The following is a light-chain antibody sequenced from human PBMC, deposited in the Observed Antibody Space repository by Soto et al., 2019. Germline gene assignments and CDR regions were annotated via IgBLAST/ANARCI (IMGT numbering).Light chain of an antibody. J-gene: IGLJ3*02. CDR1: SSDVGGYNY. V-gene: IGLV2-8*01. CDR2: EVS. CDR3: SSYSGSSNWV. Sequence: QSALTQPPSASGSPGQSVAISCTGTSSDVGGYNYVSWYQHHPGKAPKLMIYEVSRRPSGVSDRFSGSKSGNTASLTVSGVQAEDEADYYCSSYSGSSNWVFGGGTKVTVL.